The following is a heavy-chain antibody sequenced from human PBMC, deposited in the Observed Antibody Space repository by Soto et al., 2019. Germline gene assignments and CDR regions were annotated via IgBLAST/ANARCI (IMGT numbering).Heavy chain of an antibody. D-gene: IGHD3-10*01. V-gene: IGHV4-30-2*01. J-gene: IGHJ5*02. Sequence: QLQLQESGSGLVKPSQTLSLTCTVSGVSITSGGHPWNWIRRPPGKGLEWIGYSFHNGNTFYNPSFASRVTISVDRSKNQFSLKLTSVTAADTAMYFCARGVNFYGSGSYGSEYWFDPWGQGTLVTVSS. CDR3: ARGVNFYGSGSYGSEYWFDP. CDR2: SFHNGNT. CDR1: GVSITSGGHP.